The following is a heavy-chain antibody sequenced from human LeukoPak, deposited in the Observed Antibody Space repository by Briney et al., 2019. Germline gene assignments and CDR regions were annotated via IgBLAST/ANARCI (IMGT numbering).Heavy chain of an antibody. J-gene: IGHJ5*02. Sequence: GGSLRLSCAASGFTFSSYEMNWVRQAPGKGLEWVSYISSSGSTIYYADSVKGRFTISRDDAKNSLYLQMNSLRVEDTAVYYCARSAGTWFDPWGQGTLVTVSS. CDR1: GFTFSSYE. D-gene: IGHD1-1*01. CDR3: ARSAGTWFDP. V-gene: IGHV3-48*03. CDR2: ISSSGSTI.